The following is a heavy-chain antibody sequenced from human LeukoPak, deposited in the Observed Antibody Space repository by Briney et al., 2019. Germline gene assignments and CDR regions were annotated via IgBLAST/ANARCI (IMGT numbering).Heavy chain of an antibody. Sequence: PGGSLRLSCAASGFAFSSYSMNWVRQAPGKGLEWVSSISSSSSYIYYADSVKGRFPISRDNAKNSLYLQMNSLRAEDTAVYYCASWSQPRWGQGTLVTVSS. D-gene: IGHD1-1*01. CDR2: ISSSSSYI. CDR3: ASWSQPR. CDR1: GFAFSSYS. J-gene: IGHJ4*02. V-gene: IGHV3-21*01.